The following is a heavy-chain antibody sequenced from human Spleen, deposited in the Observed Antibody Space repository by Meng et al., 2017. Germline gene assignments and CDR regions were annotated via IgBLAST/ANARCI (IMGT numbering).Heavy chain of an antibody. CDR1: GYSFTNYW. CDR3: ASNEWSLRYYFDN. Sequence: GESLKISCKASGYSFTNYWIGWVRQMPGKGLEWMGIIYTGDSDTRYSPSFQGQVTISADKSISTAYLQWSSLKASDAAIYYCASNEWSLRYYFDNWGQGTLVTVSS. J-gene: IGHJ4*02. V-gene: IGHV5-51*01. CDR2: IYTGDSDT. D-gene: IGHD3-3*01.